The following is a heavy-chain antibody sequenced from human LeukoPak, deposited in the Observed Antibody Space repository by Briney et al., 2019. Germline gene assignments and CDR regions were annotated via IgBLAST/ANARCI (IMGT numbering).Heavy chain of an antibody. D-gene: IGHD3-22*01. J-gene: IGHJ1*01. V-gene: IGHV4-34*01. CDR1: GVSINSHY. Sequence: SETLSLTCTVSGVSINSHYWSWIRQPPGKGLEWIGEINHSGSTNYNPSLKSRVTISVDTSKNQFSLKLSSVTAADTAVYYCARGPRRYYDSSGYYYRAEYFQHWGQGTLVTVSS. CDR2: INHSGST. CDR3: ARGPRRYYDSSGYYYRAEYFQH.